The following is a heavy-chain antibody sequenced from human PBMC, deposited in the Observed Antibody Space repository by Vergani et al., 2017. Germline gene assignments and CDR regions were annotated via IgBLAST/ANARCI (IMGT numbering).Heavy chain of an antibody. CDR1: GGSISSGSYY. Sequence: QVQLQESGPGLVKPSQTLSLTCTVSGGSISSGSYYWSWIRQPAGKGLEWIGRIYTSGSTNYSPSRKRRVTMSVDTSKNLFSLKLSSVTAADTAVYYCARGIKYCSSTSCYIGWFDPWGQGTLVTVSS. J-gene: IGHJ5*02. CDR2: IYTSGST. V-gene: IGHV4-61*02. CDR3: ARGIKYCSSTSCYIGWFDP. D-gene: IGHD2-2*02.